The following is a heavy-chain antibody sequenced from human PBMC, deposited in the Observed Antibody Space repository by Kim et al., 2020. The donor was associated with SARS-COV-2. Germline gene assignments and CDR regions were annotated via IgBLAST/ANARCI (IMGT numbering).Heavy chain of an antibody. CDR2: ISYDGSNK. D-gene: IGHD3-10*01. J-gene: IGHJ4*02. V-gene: IGHV3-30-3*01. Sequence: GGSLRLSCAASGFTFSSYAMHWVRQAPGKGLEWVAVISYDGSNKYYADSVKGRFTISRDNSKNTLYLQMNSLRAEDTAVYYCARGVGFGEFDYWGQGTLVTVSS. CDR1: GFTFSSYA. CDR3: ARGVGFGEFDY.